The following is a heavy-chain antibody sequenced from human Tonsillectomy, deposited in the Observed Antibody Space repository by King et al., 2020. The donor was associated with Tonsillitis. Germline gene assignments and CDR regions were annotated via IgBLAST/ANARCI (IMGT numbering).Heavy chain of an antibody. CDR3: AKVGYSGSYRMYYYMDV. J-gene: IGHJ6*03. D-gene: IGHD1-26*01. CDR2: ISWNSGSI. CDR1: GFNFDDYA. V-gene: IGHV3-9*01. Sequence: QLVQSGGGLVQPGRSLRLSCAASGFNFDDYAMHWVRQGPGKGLEWVSGISWNSGSIGYADSVRGRFTISRDNAKKSLYLQMNSLRPEDTALYYCAKVGYSGSYRMYYYMDVWGKGTTVTVSS.